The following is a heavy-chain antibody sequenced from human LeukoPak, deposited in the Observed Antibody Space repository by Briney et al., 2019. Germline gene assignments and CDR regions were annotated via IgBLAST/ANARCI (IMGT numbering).Heavy chain of an antibody. J-gene: IGHJ4*02. CDR2: INHSGST. CDR3: ARRRGYSYGYGR. Sequence: SETLSLTCTVYGGSFSGYYWSWIRQPPGKGLEWIGEINHSGSTNYSPSLKSRVTISVDTSKNQFSLKLSSVTAADTAVYYCARRRGYSYGYGRWGQGTLVTVSS. V-gene: IGHV4-34*01. D-gene: IGHD5-18*01. CDR1: GGSFSGYY.